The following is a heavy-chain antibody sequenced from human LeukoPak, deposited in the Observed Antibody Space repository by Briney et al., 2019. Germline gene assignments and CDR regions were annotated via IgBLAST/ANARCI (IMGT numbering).Heavy chain of an antibody. CDR1: GFTFSSYS. D-gene: IGHD3-9*01. V-gene: IGHV3-21*01. CDR3: ARAYDILTGYYQDYMDV. CDR2: ISSSSSYI. J-gene: IGHJ6*03. Sequence: PGGSLRLSCAASGFTFSSYSMNWVRQAPGKGLEWVSSISSSSSYIYYADSVKGRFTISRDNAKNSLYLQMNSLRAEDTAVYYCARAYDILTGYYQDYMDVWGKGTTVTISS.